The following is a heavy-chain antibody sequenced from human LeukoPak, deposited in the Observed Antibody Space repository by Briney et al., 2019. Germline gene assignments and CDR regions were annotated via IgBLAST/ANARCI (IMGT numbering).Heavy chain of an antibody. Sequence: GGSLRLSCAASGFTFSSYAMSWVRQAPGKGLEWVSAISGSGSNTYYADSVKGRFTISRDNSKNTLYLQMNSLRAEDTAVYYCARVTGPTSTVVRGVIIPAFDYWGQGTLVTVSS. CDR2: ISGSGSNT. J-gene: IGHJ4*02. D-gene: IGHD3-10*01. CDR1: GFTFSSYA. CDR3: ARVTGPTSTVVRGVIIPAFDY. V-gene: IGHV3-23*01.